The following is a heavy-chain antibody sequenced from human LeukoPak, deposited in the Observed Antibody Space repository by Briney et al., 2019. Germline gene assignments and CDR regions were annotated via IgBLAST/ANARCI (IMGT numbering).Heavy chain of an antibody. CDR3: ARDAWLVGTTNLYYFDY. CDR1: GYTFTGYY. CDR2: INPNSGDT. D-gene: IGHD1-26*01. Sequence: ASVKVSCKASGYTFTGYYMRWVRQAPGQGLEWMGWINPNSGDTNYAQKFQGRVTMTRDPSISTAYMALTRLRSDDTAVYYCARDAWLVGTTNLYYFDYWGQGTLVTVSS. V-gene: IGHV1-2*02. J-gene: IGHJ4*02.